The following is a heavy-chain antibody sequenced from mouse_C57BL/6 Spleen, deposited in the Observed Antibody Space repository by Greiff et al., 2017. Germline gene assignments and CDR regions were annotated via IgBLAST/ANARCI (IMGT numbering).Heavy chain of an antibody. Sequence: VQLQQSGAELVRPGASVKLSCTASGFNIKDDYMHWVKQRPEQGLEWIGWIDPENGDTEYASKFQGKATITADTSSNTAYLQISSLTSEDTAVYYCTTDYYGSSRAMDYWGQGTSVTVSS. CDR1: GFNIKDDY. J-gene: IGHJ4*01. CDR2: IDPENGDT. V-gene: IGHV14-4*01. CDR3: TTDYYGSSRAMDY. D-gene: IGHD1-1*01.